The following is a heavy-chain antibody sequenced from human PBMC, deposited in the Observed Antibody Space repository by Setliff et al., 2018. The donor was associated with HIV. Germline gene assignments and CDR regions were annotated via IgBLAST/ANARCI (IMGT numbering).Heavy chain of an antibody. V-gene: IGHV3-7*01. CDR3: TRKLAPGHGMDV. D-gene: IGHD3-3*02. CDR2: INQDGSEK. J-gene: IGHJ6*02. Sequence: PGGSLRLSCAASGFTFTSYWMIWVRQAPGKGLEWVANINQDGSEKNYVGSVKGRFTISRDNAKNSLYLQMDSLRVEDTTVYYCTRKLAPGHGMDVWGQGTTVTVSS. CDR1: GFTFTSYW.